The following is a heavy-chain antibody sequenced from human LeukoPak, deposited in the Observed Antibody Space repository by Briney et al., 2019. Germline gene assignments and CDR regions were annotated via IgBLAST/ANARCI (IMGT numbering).Heavy chain of an antibody. CDR1: GGPISSYY. D-gene: IGHD3-22*01. V-gene: IGHV4-4*07. Sequence: SETLSLTCTVSGGPISSYYWSWIRQPAGKGLEWIERIYTSGSTNYNPSLKSRVTLSVDTPKNQFSLKLSSVAAADTGVYYCGRESAIGGYYTTFDYWGEGTLVTVSS. J-gene: IGHJ4*02. CDR2: IYTSGST. CDR3: GRESAIGGYYTTFDY.